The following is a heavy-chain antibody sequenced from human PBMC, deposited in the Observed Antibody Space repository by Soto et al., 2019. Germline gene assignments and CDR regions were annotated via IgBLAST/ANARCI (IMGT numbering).Heavy chain of an antibody. CDR3: AGGGYCISTSCYLNRFDP. V-gene: IGHV3-30-3*01. Sequence: QVQLVESGGGVVQPGRSLRLSCAASGFTFSSYAMHWVRQAPGKGLEWVALISYDGSNKYYADSVKGRFTISRDNSKNTXXLQMNSLRAEDTAVYYCAGGGYCISTSCYLNRFDPWGQGTLVTVSS. CDR2: ISYDGSNK. J-gene: IGHJ5*02. D-gene: IGHD2-2*01. CDR1: GFTFSSYA.